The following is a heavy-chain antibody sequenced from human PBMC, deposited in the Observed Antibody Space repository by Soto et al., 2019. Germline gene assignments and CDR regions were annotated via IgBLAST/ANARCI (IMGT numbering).Heavy chain of an antibody. CDR2: ISGSGGST. Sequence: GGSLRLSCAASGFTFSSYAMSWVRQAPGKGLEWVSAISGSGGSTYYEDSVKGRFTISRDNSKNTLYLQMNSLRAEDTAVYYCAKASTWLGYYYGTDVWGQGTTVTVSS. CDR3: AKASTWLGYYYGTDV. V-gene: IGHV3-23*01. D-gene: IGHD2-2*01. J-gene: IGHJ6*02. CDR1: GFTFSSYA.